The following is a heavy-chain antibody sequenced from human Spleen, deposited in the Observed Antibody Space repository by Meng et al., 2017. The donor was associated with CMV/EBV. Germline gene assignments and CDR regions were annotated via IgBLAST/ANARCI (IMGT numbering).Heavy chain of an antibody. CDR3: AKDYHGYKGMDV. J-gene: IGHJ6*02. CDR2: ISWDGGDT. Sequence: GESLKISCAASGFTFDDYTMHWVRQAPGKGLEWVSLISWDGGDTYYADSVKGRFTISRDNSKNSLFLQMNSLRSEDTALYHCAKDYHGYKGMDVCGQGTTVTVSS. D-gene: IGHD1-14*01. CDR1: GFTFDDYT. V-gene: IGHV3-43*01.